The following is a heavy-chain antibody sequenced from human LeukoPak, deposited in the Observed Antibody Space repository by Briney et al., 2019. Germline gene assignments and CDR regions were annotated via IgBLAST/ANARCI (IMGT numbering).Heavy chain of an antibody. CDR3: ARDTRPSYDSSGYYYPGDY. CDR2: INPSGGST. V-gene: IGHV1-46*01. CDR1: GNTFTSYY. J-gene: IGHJ4*02. Sequence: ASVKVSCKASGNTFTSYYMHWVRQAPGQGLEWMAIINPSGGSTSYAQKFQGIATMTRDTSTSTVYMELSSLRSEDTAVYYCARDTRPSYDSSGYYYPGDYWGQGTLVTVSS. D-gene: IGHD3-22*01.